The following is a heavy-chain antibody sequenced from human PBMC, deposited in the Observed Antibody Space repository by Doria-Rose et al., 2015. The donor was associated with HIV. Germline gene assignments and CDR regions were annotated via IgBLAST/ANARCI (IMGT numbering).Heavy chain of an antibody. CDR3: ARFRPSRGIYYSLDV. CDR2: IYSSGST. Sequence: LTCTVSGGSISSYYWNWIRQPPGRGLEWIGYIYSSGSTHYNSSLKSRVTISIDTSKNQFSLKLSSVTAADTAVYYCARFRPSRGIYYSLDVWGKGTTVTVSS. D-gene: IGHD3-10*01. V-gene: IGHV4-4*09. J-gene: IGHJ6*03. CDR1: GGSISSYY.